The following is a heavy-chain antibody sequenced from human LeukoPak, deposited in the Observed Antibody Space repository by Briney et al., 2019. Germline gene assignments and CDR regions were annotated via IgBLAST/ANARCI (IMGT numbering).Heavy chain of an antibody. CDR3: AKDLRGATVTTKGDY. D-gene: IGHD4-17*01. Sequence: GGFLRLSCAASGFTFSSYAMSWVRQAPGKGLEWVSAISASGGNTYYADSVKGRFTISRDSSKNTLYLQMNSLRAEDTAIYYCAKDLRGATVTTKGDYWGQGTLVTVSS. CDR2: ISASGGNT. V-gene: IGHV3-23*01. CDR1: GFTFSSYA. J-gene: IGHJ4*02.